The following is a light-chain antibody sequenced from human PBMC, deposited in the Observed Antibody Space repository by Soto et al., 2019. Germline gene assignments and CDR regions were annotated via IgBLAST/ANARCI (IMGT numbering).Light chain of an antibody. CDR3: LLSYEGGRV. Sequence: QAVVTQEPSLTVSPGGTVTLTCGSSTGAVTSNHHPYWFQQKAGQAPRTLIYDTSNKHSWTPARFSGSLLGDKAALTLSGAQPEDEAQYYCLLSYEGGRVFGGGTKLTVL. V-gene: IGLV7-46*01. CDR2: DTS. CDR1: TGAVTSNHH. J-gene: IGLJ3*02.